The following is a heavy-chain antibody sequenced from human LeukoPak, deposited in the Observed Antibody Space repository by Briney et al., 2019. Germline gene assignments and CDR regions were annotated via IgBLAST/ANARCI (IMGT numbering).Heavy chain of an antibody. CDR3: ARVNIADFWSGYSTHFDY. D-gene: IGHD3-3*01. J-gene: IGHJ4*02. V-gene: IGHV1-2*02. CDR1: GYTFTGYY. Sequence: ASVKVSCKASGYTFTGYYMHWVRQAPGQGLEWMGWINPNSGGTNYAQKFQGRVTMTRDTSISTAYMELSRLRSDDTAVYYCARVNIADFWSGYSTHFDYWGQGTRVTVSS. CDR2: INPNSGGT.